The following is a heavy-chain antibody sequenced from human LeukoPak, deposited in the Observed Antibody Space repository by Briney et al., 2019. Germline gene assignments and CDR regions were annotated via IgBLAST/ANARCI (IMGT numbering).Heavy chain of an antibody. J-gene: IGHJ4*02. Sequence: RGSLRLSCAASGFTFSGSAMHWVRQASGKGLEWVGRIRSKANSYATAYAASVKGRFTISRDDSKNTAYLQMNSLKTEDTAVYYCARPDDYGDYWGQGTLVTVSS. CDR3: ARPDDYGDY. CDR2: IRSKANSYAT. V-gene: IGHV3-73*01. CDR1: GFTFSGSA.